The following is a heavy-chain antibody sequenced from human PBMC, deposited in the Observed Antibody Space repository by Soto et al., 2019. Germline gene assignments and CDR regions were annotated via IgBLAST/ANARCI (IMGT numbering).Heavy chain of an antibody. CDR1: GGSISSGDYY. J-gene: IGHJ4*02. CDR3: ARGRPPTHYDDILTGYPPHFDY. CDR2: IYYSGST. D-gene: IGHD3-9*01. Sequence: QVQLQESGPGLVKPSQTLSLTCTVSGGSISSGDYYWSWIRQPPGKGLEWIGYIYYSGSTYYNPSLKSRVTISVDTSKNQFSLKMISVTAADTAVYYCARGRPPTHYDDILTGYPPHFDYWGQGTLVTVSS. V-gene: IGHV4-30-4*01.